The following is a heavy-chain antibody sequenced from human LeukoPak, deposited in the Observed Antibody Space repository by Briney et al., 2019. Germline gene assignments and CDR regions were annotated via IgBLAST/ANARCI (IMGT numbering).Heavy chain of an antibody. CDR3: AKYFPTTFYFDY. CDR1: GFTFDDYT. D-gene: IGHD1-26*01. J-gene: IGHJ4*02. CDR2: ISWNSGII. Sequence: PGGSLRLSCAASGFTFDDYTMHWVRQAPGKGLEWVSGISWNSGIIAYADSVKGRFTISRDNTKNSLYLQMNSLRAEDTALYCCAKYFPTTFYFDYWGQGTLVTVSS. V-gene: IGHV3-9*01.